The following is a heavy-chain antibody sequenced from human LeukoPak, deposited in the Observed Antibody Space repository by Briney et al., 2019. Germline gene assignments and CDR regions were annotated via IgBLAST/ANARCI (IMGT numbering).Heavy chain of an antibody. D-gene: IGHD6-13*01. CDR3: ARESAGYSSSWYIGMNGMDV. CDR1: GYTFTSYA. CDR2: INAGNGNT. V-gene: IGHV1-3*01. J-gene: IGHJ6*02. Sequence: ASVKVSCKASGYTFTSYAMHWVRQAPGQRLEWMGWINAGNGNTKYSQKFQGRVTITRDTSASTAYMELSSLRSEDTAVYYCARESAGYSSSWYIGMNGMDVWGQGTTVTVSS.